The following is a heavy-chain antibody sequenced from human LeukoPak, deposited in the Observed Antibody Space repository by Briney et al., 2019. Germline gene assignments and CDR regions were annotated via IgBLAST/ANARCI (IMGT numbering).Heavy chain of an antibody. Sequence: PGGSLRLSCAASGFTFSSYWMSWARQAPGKGLEWVANIKQDGSEKYYVDSVKGRFTISRDNAKNSLYLQMNSLRAEDTAVYYCARDSLPYCSGGSCYSGFDYWGQGTLVTVSS. CDR1: GFTFSSYW. CDR3: ARDSLPYCSGGSCYSGFDY. D-gene: IGHD2-15*01. J-gene: IGHJ4*02. V-gene: IGHV3-7*03. CDR2: IKQDGSEK.